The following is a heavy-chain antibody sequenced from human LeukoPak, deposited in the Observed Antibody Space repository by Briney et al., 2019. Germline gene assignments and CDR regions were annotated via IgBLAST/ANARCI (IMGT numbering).Heavy chain of an antibody. CDR3: AKDRCTNGVCYAFDY. V-gene: IGHV3-23*01. Sequence: GGSLRLSCAASGFTFSSYAMSWVRQAPGKGLEWVSAISGSDGSTYYADSVKGRFTISRDNFKNTLYLQMNSLRAEDTAVYYCAKDRCTNGVCYAFDYWGQGTLVTVSS. CDR1: GFTFSSYA. D-gene: IGHD2-8*01. CDR2: ISGSDGST. J-gene: IGHJ4*02.